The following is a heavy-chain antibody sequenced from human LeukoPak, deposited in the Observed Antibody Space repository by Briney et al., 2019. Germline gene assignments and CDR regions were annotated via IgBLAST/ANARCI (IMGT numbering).Heavy chain of an antibody. CDR3: AKVYGSGWYVTMGLDY. V-gene: IGHV3-23*01. D-gene: IGHD6-19*01. J-gene: IGHJ4*02. CDR1: GFTFSSYA. Sequence: GGSLRLSCAASGFTFSSYAMSWVRQAPGKGLEWVSAISGSGGSTYYADSVKGRFTISRDNSKNTLYLQMNSLRAEDTAVYYCAKVYGSGWYVTMGLDYWGQGTLVTVSS. CDR2: ISGSGGST.